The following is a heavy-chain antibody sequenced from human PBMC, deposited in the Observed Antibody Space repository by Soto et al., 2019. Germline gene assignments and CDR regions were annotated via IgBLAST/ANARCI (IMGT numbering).Heavy chain of an antibody. V-gene: IGHV5-51*01. J-gene: IGHJ5*02. CDR2: IYPDDSDT. CDR1: GYSFTSYW. Sequence: GESLKISCKGSGYSFTSYWIGWVRQMPGKGLEWMGIIYPDDSDTRYSPSFQGQVTISADKFISTAYLQWSSLKASDTAMYYCARQASSSSGWYLGWFDPWGQGTLVT. CDR3: ARQASSSSGWYLGWFDP. D-gene: IGHD6-19*01.